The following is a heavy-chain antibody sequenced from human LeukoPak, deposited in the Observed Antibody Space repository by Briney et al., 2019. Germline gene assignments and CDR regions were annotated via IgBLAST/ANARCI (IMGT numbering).Heavy chain of an antibody. Sequence: GGTLRLSCAGSGFTFSTSGFSWVRQAPGTGLEWVSGFSVSDDTTHYADSVKGRFTMSRDNSKNTVSLQMNSLRTEDTAVYYCVRDSGPLYAKSGYYNGMECDYWGQGTLVTVSS. CDR2: FSVSDDTT. V-gene: IGHV3-23*01. CDR1: GFTFSTSG. CDR3: VRDSGPLYAKSGYYNGMECDY. J-gene: IGHJ4*02. D-gene: IGHD3-22*01.